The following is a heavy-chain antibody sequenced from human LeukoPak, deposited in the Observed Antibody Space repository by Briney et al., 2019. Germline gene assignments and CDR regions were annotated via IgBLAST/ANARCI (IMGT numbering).Heavy chain of an antibody. Sequence: GGSLRLSCAASGFTFSSYAMHWVRQAPGKGLEWVAFIRYDGSNKYYADSVKGRFTISRDNSKNTLYLQMNSLRAEDTAVYYCAKMVAARAYYYYYMDVWGKGTTVTVSS. CDR1: GFTFSSYA. D-gene: IGHD2-15*01. J-gene: IGHJ6*03. CDR2: IRYDGSNK. V-gene: IGHV3-30*02. CDR3: AKMVAARAYYYYYMDV.